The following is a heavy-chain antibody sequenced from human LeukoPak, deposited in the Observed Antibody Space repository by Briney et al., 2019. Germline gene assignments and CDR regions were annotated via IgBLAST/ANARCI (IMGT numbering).Heavy chain of an antibody. J-gene: IGHJ5*02. CDR1: GGSISSYY. Sequence: PSETLSLTCTVSGGSISSYYWSWIRQPPGKGLEWIGYIYYSGSTNYNPSLKSRVTISVDTSKNQFSLKLSSVTAADTAVYYCARDRPRNWFDPWGQGTLVTVSS. CDR3: ARDRPRNWFDP. V-gene: IGHV4-59*01. CDR2: IYYSGST. D-gene: IGHD6-6*01.